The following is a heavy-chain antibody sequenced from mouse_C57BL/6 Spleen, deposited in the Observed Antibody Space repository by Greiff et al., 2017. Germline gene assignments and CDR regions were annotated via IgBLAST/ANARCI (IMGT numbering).Heavy chain of an antibody. V-gene: IGHV1-15*01. CDR2: IDPETGGT. CDR3: TSLGSSDLDY. D-gene: IGHD1-1*01. CDR1: GYTFTDYE. J-gene: IGHJ2*01. Sequence: QVQLQQSGAELVRPGASVTLSCKASGYTFTDYEMHWVKQTPVHGLEWIGAIDPETGGTAYNQKFKGKAILTADKSSSTAYMELRSLTSEDAAVYYCTSLGSSDLDYWGQGTTRTVSS.